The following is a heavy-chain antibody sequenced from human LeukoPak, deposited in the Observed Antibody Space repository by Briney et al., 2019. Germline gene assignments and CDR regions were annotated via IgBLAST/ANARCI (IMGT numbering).Heavy chain of an antibody. D-gene: IGHD2-2*01. V-gene: IGHV4-39*01. Sequence: SETLSLTCTVSGGSTSSSSYYWGWIRQPPGKGLEWIGSIYYSGSTYYNPSLKSRVTISVDTSKNQFSPKLSSVTAADTAVYYRARGRRGYCSSTSCYALPYYYYYYMDVWGKGTTVTVSS. CDR2: IYYSGST. CDR1: GGSTSSSSYY. CDR3: ARGRRGYCSSTSCYALPYYYYYYMDV. J-gene: IGHJ6*03.